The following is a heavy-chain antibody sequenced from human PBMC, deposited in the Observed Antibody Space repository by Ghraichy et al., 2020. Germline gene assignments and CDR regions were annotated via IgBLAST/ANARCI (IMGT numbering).Heavy chain of an antibody. J-gene: IGHJ6*02. CDR3: ARVYCGGDCYNPYYYYGMDV. D-gene: IGHD2-21*01. CDR2: IIPIFGTA. V-gene: IGHV1-69*13. Sequence: SVKVSCKASGGTFSSYAISWVRQAPGQGLEWMGGIIPIFGTANYAQKFQGRVTITADESTSTAYMELSSLRSEDTAVYYCARVYCGGDCYNPYYYYGMDVWGQGFTVTVSS. CDR1: GGTFSSYA.